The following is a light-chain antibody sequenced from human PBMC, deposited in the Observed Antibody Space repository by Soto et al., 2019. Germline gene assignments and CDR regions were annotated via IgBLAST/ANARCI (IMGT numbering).Light chain of an antibody. Sequence: QSVLTQPASVSGSPGQSITISCTGTSSTVGGVNVVSWYEQHPRKAPKVIIYEGLKRPSGVSTRCSGANAGSTASLTISGLLAEDEADYYCCSYVGATTYVFGTGTKVTV. J-gene: IGLJ1*01. V-gene: IGLV2-23*01. CDR2: EGL. CDR1: SSTVGGVNV. CDR3: CSYVGATTYV.